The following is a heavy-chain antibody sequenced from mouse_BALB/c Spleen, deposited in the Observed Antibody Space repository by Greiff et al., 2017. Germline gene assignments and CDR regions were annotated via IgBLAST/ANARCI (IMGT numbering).Heavy chain of an antibody. CDR2: ISSGGST. CDR1: GFSFSSDA. J-gene: IGHJ3*01. V-gene: IGHV5-6-5*01. Sequence: EVKLMESGGGLVKPGGSLKLSCAVSGFSFSSDAMSWVRQTPGKRLEWVASISSGGSTYYPDSVKGRFTISRDNARNILYLQMSSLRSEDTAMYYCARGGAEFAYWGQGTLVTVSA. CDR3: ARGGAEFAY.